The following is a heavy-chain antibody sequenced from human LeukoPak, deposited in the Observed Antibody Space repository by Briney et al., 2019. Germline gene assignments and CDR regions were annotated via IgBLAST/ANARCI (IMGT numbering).Heavy chain of an antibody. J-gene: IGHJ3*02. CDR1: GFTFSSYW. V-gene: IGHV3-74*01. CDR2: INSDGSST. CDR3: ARPSGYYDSSVAFDI. D-gene: IGHD3-22*01. Sequence: GGSLRLSCAASGFTFSSYWMHWVRQAPGKGLVWVSRINSDGSSTSYADSVKGRFTISRDNAKNTLYLQMYSLGAEDTAVYYCARPSGYYDSSVAFDIWGQGTMVTVSS.